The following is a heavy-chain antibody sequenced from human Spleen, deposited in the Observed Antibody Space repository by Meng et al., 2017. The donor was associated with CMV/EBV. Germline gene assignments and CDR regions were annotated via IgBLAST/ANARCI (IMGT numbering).Heavy chain of an antibody. D-gene: IGHD1-26*01. CDR3: ARVIRMVGATPGFGY. J-gene: IGHJ4*02. CDR2: MNPNGDST. CDR1: GYTFTSHD. V-gene: IGHV1-8*01. Sequence: ASVKVSCKTSGYTFTSHDINWVRQATGQGLEWMGWMNPNGDSTGYAQKFQGRVTMTTNTSISTAYMELSSLRSEDTAVYYCARVIRMVGATPGFGYWGQGTLVTVSS.